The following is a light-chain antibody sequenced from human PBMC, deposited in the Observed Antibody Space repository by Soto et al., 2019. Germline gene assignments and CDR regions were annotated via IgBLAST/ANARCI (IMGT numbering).Light chain of an antibody. V-gene: IGKV3-15*01. J-gene: IGKJ1*01. CDR1: QSVSSN. CDR3: QQYNNWPRT. Sequence: EIVLTQSPGILSLSPGERATLSCLASQSVSSNLAWYQQNLGQAPRLLIYGASTRATGIPARFSGSGSGTEFTLTISSLQSEDFAVYYCQQYNNWPRTFGQGTKVDIK. CDR2: GAS.